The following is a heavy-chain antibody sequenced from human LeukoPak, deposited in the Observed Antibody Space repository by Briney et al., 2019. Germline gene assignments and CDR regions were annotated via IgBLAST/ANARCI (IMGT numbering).Heavy chain of an antibody. CDR3: ARHAIDSSGYYLDYFDF. V-gene: IGHV4-34*01. CDR2: INHRGST. J-gene: IGHJ4*02. CDR1: GGSFSGYY. Sequence: SETLSLTCAVYGGSFSGYYWSWIRQPPGKGLEWIGEINHRGSTNYNPSLKSRVTISVDTSRIQFSLKLSSVTAADTSVYHCARHAIDSSGYYLDYFDFWGQGTLVTASS. D-gene: IGHD3-22*01.